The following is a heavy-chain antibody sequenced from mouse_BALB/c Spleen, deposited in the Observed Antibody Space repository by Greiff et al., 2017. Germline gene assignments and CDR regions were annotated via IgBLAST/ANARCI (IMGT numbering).Heavy chain of an antibody. V-gene: IGHV5-9-4*01. CDR1: GFTFSSYA. CDR3: ARDQIYDGYYDAMDY. D-gene: IGHD2-3*01. J-gene: IGHJ4*01. Sequence: EVKVVESGGGLVKPGGSLKLSCAASGFTFSSYAMSWVRQSPEKRLEWVAEISSGGSYTYYPDTVTGRFTISRDNAKKPLYLEMSSLRSEDTAMYYCARDQIYDGYYDAMDYWGQGTSVTVSS. CDR2: ISSGGSYT.